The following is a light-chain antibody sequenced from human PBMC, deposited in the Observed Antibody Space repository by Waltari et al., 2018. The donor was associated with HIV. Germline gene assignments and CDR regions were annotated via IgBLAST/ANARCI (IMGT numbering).Light chain of an antibody. V-gene: IGLV3-21*02. J-gene: IGLJ2*01. Sequence: SYVLTQPPSVSVAPGQTARITCGGNNIGSKSVHWYQQKPGQAPVLVVYDDSDRTHGIPDGSSGSNSGNTATLTISRVEAGDEADYDCQVWDSSSDHVVFGGGTKLTVL. CDR1: NIGSKS. CDR3: QVWDSSSDHVV. CDR2: DDS.